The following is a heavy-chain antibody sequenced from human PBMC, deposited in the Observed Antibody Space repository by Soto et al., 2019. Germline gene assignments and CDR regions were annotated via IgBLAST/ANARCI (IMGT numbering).Heavy chain of an antibody. D-gene: IGHD3-3*01. CDR3: AVLRFLEWLPQDAFDI. V-gene: IGHV1-18*01. CDR2: ISANNGNT. CDR1: GYTFSSYG. Sequence: QVQLVQSGAEVKKPGASVKVSCKASGYTFSSYGISWVRQAPGQGLEWVGWISANNGNTNYAQKFQDRITMTTDTSTSTAYMEVRSLRSDDTAVYYCAVLRFLEWLPQDAFDIWGQGTMVTVSS. J-gene: IGHJ3*02.